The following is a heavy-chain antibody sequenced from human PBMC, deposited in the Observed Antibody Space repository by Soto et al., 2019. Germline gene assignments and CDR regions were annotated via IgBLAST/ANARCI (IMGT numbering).Heavy chain of an antibody. V-gene: IGHV3-23*01. CDR1: GFTFSSYA. J-gene: IGHJ4*02. Sequence: GESLKISCAASGFTFSSYAMSWVRQAPGKGLEWVSAISGSGGSTYYADSVKGRFTISRDNSKNTLYLQMNSLRAEDTAVYYCAKTPDIVVVADFDYWGQGTLVTVSS. CDR3: AKTPDIVVVADFDY. CDR2: ISGSGGST. D-gene: IGHD2-21*01.